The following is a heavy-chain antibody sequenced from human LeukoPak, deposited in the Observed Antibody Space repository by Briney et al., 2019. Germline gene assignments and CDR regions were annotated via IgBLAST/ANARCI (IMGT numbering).Heavy chain of an antibody. CDR2: IIPIFGTA. Sequence: VASVKVSCKASGGTFSSYAISWVRQAPGQGLEWMGGIIPIFGTANYAQKFQGRVTITADKSTSTAYMELSSLRSDDTAVYYCARCRAAAIDWFDPWGQGTLVTVSS. D-gene: IGHD2-2*01. CDR1: GGTFSSYA. CDR3: ARCRAAAIDWFDP. V-gene: IGHV1-69*06. J-gene: IGHJ5*02.